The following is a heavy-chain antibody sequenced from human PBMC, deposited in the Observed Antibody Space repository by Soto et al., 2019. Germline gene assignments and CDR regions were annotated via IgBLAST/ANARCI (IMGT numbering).Heavy chain of an antibody. Sequence: GGSLRLSCAASGFTVSSNYMSCVRQAPGKGLEWVSVIYSGGRTYYADSVKGRFTISRDNSKDTLYLQMNSLRAEDTAVYYCAREASVWGQGTTVTVSS. V-gene: IGHV3-53*01. CDR3: AREASV. CDR1: GFTVSSNY. J-gene: IGHJ6*02. CDR2: IYSGGRT.